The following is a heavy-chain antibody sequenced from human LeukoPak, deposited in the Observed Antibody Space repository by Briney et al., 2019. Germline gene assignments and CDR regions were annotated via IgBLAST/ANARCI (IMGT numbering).Heavy chain of an antibody. J-gene: IGHJ4*02. CDR2: IRYDGNNE. V-gene: IGHV3-30*02. CDR3: AKVQTLSSSALDY. D-gene: IGHD6-6*01. Sequence: GGSLRLSCAASGFTFSSYGMHWVRQAPGKGLEGVAFIRYDGNNEYYGDSVKGRFTISRDNSKNTLYLQMNSLRVEDTAVYYCAKVQTLSSSALDYWGQGTLVTVSS. CDR1: GFTFSSYG.